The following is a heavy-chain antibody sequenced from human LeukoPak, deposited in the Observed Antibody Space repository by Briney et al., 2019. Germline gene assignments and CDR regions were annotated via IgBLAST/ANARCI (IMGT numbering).Heavy chain of an antibody. J-gene: IGHJ4*02. V-gene: IGHV3-30*02. D-gene: IGHD1-26*01. Sequence: PGGSLRLSCAASGFTFSSHGMHWVRQAPGKGLEWVAFIRYDGSNKYYADSVKGRFTISRDNSKNTLYLQMNSLRAEDTSVYYCAKDLGDSGPTPDSDYWGQGTLVTVSS. CDR1: GFTFSSHG. CDR2: IRYDGSNK. CDR3: AKDLGDSGPTPDSDY.